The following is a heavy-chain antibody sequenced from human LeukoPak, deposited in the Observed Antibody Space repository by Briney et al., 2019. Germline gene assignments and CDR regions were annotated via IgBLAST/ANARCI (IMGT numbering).Heavy chain of an antibody. CDR3: ARGTVGGSSWYLNYYYYYYMDV. CDR2: MNPNSGNT. D-gene: IGHD6-13*01. J-gene: IGHJ6*03. Sequence: ASVKVSCKASGYTFTGYYMHWVRQAPGQGLEWMGWMNPNSGNTGYAQKFQGRVTMTRNTSISTVYMELSSLRSEDTAVYYCARGTVGGSSWYLNYYYYYYMDVWGKGTTVTISS. V-gene: IGHV1-8*02. CDR1: GYTFTGYY.